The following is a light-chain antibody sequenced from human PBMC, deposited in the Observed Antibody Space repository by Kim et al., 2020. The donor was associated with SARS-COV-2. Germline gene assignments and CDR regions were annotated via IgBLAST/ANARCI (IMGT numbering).Light chain of an antibody. CDR1: QSLLHSNGYNY. CDR2: LGS. V-gene: IGKV2-28*01. Sequence: DIVMTQSPLSLPVTPGEPASISCRSSQSLLHSNGYNYLDWYLQKPGQSPQLLIYLGSNRASGVPDRFSGSGSGTDFILKISRVEDEDVGVYYCKQALQTLTFGGGTKVDIK. CDR3: KQALQTLT. J-gene: IGKJ4*01.